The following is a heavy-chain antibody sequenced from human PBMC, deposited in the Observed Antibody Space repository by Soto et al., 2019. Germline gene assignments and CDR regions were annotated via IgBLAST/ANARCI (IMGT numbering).Heavy chain of an antibody. J-gene: IGHJ1*01. CDR3: ARGPDRLRIHLRLD. Sequence: QVQLQESGPGLVKPSQTLSLTCTVSGGSISSGGYYWSWIRQHPGKGLEWIGYIYYSGSTYYNPSLKSRATISVDPSKNQFSLKLSSVTAADTAVYYCARGPDRLRIHLRLDWGQGTLVTVSS. V-gene: IGHV4-31*03. CDR1: GGSISSGGYY. CDR2: IYYSGST. D-gene: IGHD4-17*01.